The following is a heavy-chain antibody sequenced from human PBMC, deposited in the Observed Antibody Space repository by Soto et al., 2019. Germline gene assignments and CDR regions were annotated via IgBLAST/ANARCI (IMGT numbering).Heavy chain of an antibody. V-gene: IGHV3-23*01. CDR3: TRGPYGDTSSCFLPNYYFAMDV. CDR1: GFTFTKFA. D-gene: IGHD2-2*01. J-gene: IGHJ6*02. CDR2: MGGRDGTI. Sequence: EVQWLESGGGLVQPGWSLRLSCEASGFTFTKFAMSWVRQAPGKGLEWVSYMGGRDGTILYADSVKGRFAISRDNSKNTPYLQANSLRAEDTAVYYCTRGPYGDTSSCFLPNYYFAMDVWGRGTTVTVSS.